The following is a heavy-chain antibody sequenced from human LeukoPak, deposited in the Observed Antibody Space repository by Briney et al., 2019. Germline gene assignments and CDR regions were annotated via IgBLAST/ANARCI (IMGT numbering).Heavy chain of an antibody. J-gene: IGHJ4*02. V-gene: IGHV6-1*01. D-gene: IGHD2-15*01. CDR2: TYYRSKWYN. CDR3: ARALLLNNLYCSGGSCYEYYFDY. Sequence: SQTLSLTCAISGDSVSSNSAAWNWIRQSPSRGLEWLGRTYYRSKWYNDYAVSVKSRITINPDTSKNQFSLQLNSVTPEDTAVYYCARALLLNNLYCSGGSCYEYYFDYWGQGTLVTVSS. CDR1: GDSVSSNSAA.